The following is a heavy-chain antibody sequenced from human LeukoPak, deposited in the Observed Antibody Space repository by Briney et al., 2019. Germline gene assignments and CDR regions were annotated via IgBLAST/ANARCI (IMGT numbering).Heavy chain of an antibody. CDR1: GGTFSSYA. CDR3: ARGYCSGGSGYPADY. V-gene: IGHV1-69*04. CDR2: IIPILGIA. J-gene: IGHJ4*02. Sequence: SVKVSYKASGGTFSSYAISWVRQAPGHGLEWMGRIIPILGIANYAQKFQGRVTITADKSTSTAYMELSSLRSEDTAVYYCARGYCSGGSGYPADYWGQGTLVTVSS. D-gene: IGHD2-15*01.